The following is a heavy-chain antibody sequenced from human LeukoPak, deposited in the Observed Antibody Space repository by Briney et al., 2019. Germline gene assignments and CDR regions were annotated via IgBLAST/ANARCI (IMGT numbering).Heavy chain of an antibody. Sequence: ASVKVSCKASGYTFTGYYMHWVRQAPGQGLEWMGWINPNSGGTNYAQKFQGRVTMTRDTSISTAYMELSRLRSDDTAVYCCARALYGVRYFDYWGQGTLVTVSS. D-gene: IGHD4-17*01. CDR2: INPNSGGT. V-gene: IGHV1-2*02. J-gene: IGHJ4*02. CDR1: GYTFTGYY. CDR3: ARALYGVRYFDY.